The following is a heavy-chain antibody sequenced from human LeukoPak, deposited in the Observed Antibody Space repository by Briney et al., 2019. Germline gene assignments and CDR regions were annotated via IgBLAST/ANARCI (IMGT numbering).Heavy chain of an antibody. V-gene: IGHV3-7*01. CDR2: IKQDGSEK. J-gene: IGHJ5*02. CDR3: ARDSIGGETYYYDSSGYLNWFDP. D-gene: IGHD3-22*01. CDR1: GFTFSNYW. Sequence: PGGSLRLSCAASGFTFSNYWMSWVRQAPGKGLEWVANIKQDGSEKYYVDSVKGRFTISRDNTKNSLYLQMISMRAEDTAVYYCARDSIGGETYYYDSSGYLNWFDPWGQGTLVTVSS.